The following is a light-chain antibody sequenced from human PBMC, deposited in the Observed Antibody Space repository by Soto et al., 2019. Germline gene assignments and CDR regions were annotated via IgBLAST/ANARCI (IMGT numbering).Light chain of an antibody. Sequence: DIQMTQSPSSLSASVGDRVTITCRVSQSISSYLNWYQQKPGKAPKLLIYAASSLQGGVPSRFSGSGSGTDFTLTISSLQPEDFATYYCQQSYSTPRTFGQGTKVDIK. CDR3: QQSYSTPRT. V-gene: IGKV1-39*01. J-gene: IGKJ1*01. CDR1: QSISSY. CDR2: AAS.